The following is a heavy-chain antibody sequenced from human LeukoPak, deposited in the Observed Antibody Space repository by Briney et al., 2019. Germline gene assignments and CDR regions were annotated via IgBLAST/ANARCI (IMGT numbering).Heavy chain of an antibody. Sequence: GGSLRLSCTVSGFTVGNNYMSWVRQAPGKGLEWVALMYSRGSSHYADSVRGRFTISRDSSKNTVYLQMNSLTAEDTAVYYCARDHRLVDTAMGAIDYWGQGTLVTVSS. CDR1: GFTVGNNY. CDR2: MYSRGSS. J-gene: IGHJ4*02. V-gene: IGHV3-66*03. CDR3: ARDHRLVDTAMGAIDY. D-gene: IGHD5-18*01.